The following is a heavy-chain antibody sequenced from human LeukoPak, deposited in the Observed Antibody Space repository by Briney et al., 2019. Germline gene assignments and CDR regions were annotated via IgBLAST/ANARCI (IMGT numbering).Heavy chain of an antibody. V-gene: IGHV3-21*01. CDR3: ARDGIVATIWTGAAALIKSFDY. Sequence: PGGSLRLSCAASGFTFSSYSMSWVRQAPGKGLEWVSSISSSSSYIYYADSVKGRFTISRDNAKNSLYLQMNSLRAEDTAVYYCARDGIVATIWTGAAALIKSFDYWGQGTLVTVSS. CDR1: GFTFSSYS. D-gene: IGHD5-12*01. J-gene: IGHJ4*02. CDR2: ISSSSSYI.